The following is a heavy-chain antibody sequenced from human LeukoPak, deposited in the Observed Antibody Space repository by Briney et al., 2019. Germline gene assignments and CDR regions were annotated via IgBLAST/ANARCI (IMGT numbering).Heavy chain of an antibody. CDR3: ARDLIYCSGGSCYSNWFDP. Sequence: PSETLSLTCAVSGYSISSGYYWGWIRQPPGKGLEWIGSIYHSGSTYYNPSLKSRVTISVDTSKNQFSLKLSSVTAADTAVYYCARDLIYCSGGSCYSNWFDPWGQGTLVTVSS. J-gene: IGHJ5*02. V-gene: IGHV4-38-2*02. CDR2: IYHSGST. CDR1: GYSISSGYY. D-gene: IGHD2-15*01.